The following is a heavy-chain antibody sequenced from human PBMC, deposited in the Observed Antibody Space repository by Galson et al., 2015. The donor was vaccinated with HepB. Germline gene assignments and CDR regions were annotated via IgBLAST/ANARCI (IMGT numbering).Heavy chain of an antibody. CDR3: AFGAYGSGRVAYYYYYGMDV. D-gene: IGHD3-10*01. CDR2: IIPIFGTA. Sequence: SVKVSCKASGGTFSSYAISWVRQAPGQGLEWMGGIIPIFGTANYAQKFQGRVTITADESTSTAYMELSSLRSEDTAVYYCAFGAYGSGRVAYYYYYGMDVWGQGTTVTVSS. J-gene: IGHJ6*02. V-gene: IGHV1-69*13. CDR1: GGTFSSYA.